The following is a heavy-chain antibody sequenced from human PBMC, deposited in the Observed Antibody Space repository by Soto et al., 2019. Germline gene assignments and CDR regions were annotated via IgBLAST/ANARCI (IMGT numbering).Heavy chain of an antibody. CDR1: GFSLSTSGVG. Sequence: QITLKESGPTLVKPTQTLTLTCNFSGFSLSTSGVGVGRIRQPPGKALEWLALLSWNDDKGHSPSLKSILTIPTDTSRHHVVLTITHMDPADTAPYYCAHTGPTASFADDVRALDLW. V-gene: IGHV2-5*01. CDR3: AHTGPTASFADDVRALDL. CDR2: LSWNDDK. D-gene: IGHD1-1*01. J-gene: IGHJ2*01.